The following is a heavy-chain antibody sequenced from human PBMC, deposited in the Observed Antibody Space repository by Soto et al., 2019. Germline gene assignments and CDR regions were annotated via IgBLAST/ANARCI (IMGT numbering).Heavy chain of an antibody. CDR2: TRNKAKGYTT. V-gene: IGHV3-72*01. CDR1: GFTFSDYN. CDR3: TRLSPC. J-gene: IGHJ4*02. Sequence: EVQLVESGGGLVQPGGSLRLSCAASGFTFSDYNMDWVRQAPGKGLEWVGRTRNKAKGYTTEYAASVRGRFTISRDDSKNSLYLQMNRLKTEDTAVYYCTRLSPCWGQGTLVTVSS.